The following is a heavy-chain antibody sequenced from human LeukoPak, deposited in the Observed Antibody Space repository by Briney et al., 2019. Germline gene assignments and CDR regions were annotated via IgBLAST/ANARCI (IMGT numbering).Heavy chain of an antibody. CDR3: ARRVGSSWYGGGYWFDP. V-gene: IGHV5-51*01. D-gene: IGHD6-13*01. CDR2: IYPGDSDT. Sequence: GESLKISCKGSGYSFTSYWIGWVRQMPGKGLEWMGIIYPGDSDTRYSPSFQGQVTISADKSISTAYLQWSSLKASDTAMYYCARRVGSSWYGGGYWFDPWGQGTLVTVSS. CDR1: GYSFTSYW. J-gene: IGHJ5*02.